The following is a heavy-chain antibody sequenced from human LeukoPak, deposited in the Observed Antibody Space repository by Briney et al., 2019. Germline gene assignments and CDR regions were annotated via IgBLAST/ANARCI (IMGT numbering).Heavy chain of an antibody. CDR2: IYTDGST. CDR1: GFNVSSSY. J-gene: IGHJ4*02. CDR3: VRGHYSNTL. Sequence: GGSLRLSCAASGFNVSSSYMSWVRQPPGKGLEWVSGIYTDGSTYYADSVQGRFTISRDNSKNTLYLQMNSLRADDTSVYYCVRGHYSNTLGGQGTLVTVSS. V-gene: IGHV3-66*01. D-gene: IGHD4-11*01.